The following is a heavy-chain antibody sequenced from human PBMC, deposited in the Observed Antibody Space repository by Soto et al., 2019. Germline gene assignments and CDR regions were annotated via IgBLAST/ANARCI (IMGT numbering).Heavy chain of an antibody. V-gene: IGHV1-46*03. D-gene: IGHD3-22*01. J-gene: IGHJ6*03. CDR1: GYTFTSYY. CDR3: ARSGLLTLYHYYYYMDV. Sequence: QVQLVQSGAEVKKPGASVKVSCKASGYTFTSYYMHWVRQAPGQGLEWMGIINPSGGSTSYAQKFQGRVTMTRDTSTSTVYMELSSLRSEDTAVYYCARSGLLTLYHYYYYMDVWGKGTTVTVSS. CDR2: INPSGGST.